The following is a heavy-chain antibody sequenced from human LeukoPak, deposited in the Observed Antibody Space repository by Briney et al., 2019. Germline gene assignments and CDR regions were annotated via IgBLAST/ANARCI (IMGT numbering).Heavy chain of an antibody. CDR2: ISWNSGTI. J-gene: IGHJ4*02. CDR1: GFIFNNYA. Sequence: GGSLRLSCAGSGFIFNNYAMHWVRQPPGKGLEWVSGISWNSGTIDYADSVRGRFTISRVNAKNSLYLQMDSLRVEDTAFYYCAKDNRRHYTSGPNPDSLHWGQGALVTVSS. CDR3: AKDNRRHYTSGPNPDSLH. V-gene: IGHV3-9*01. D-gene: IGHD6-19*01.